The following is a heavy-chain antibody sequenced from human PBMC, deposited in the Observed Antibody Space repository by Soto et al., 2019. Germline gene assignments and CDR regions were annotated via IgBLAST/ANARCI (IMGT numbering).Heavy chain of an antibody. CDR1: VFIISDEG. V-gene: IGHV3-74*01. Sequence: EVQLVESGGGLVQPGGSLRLACATSVFIISDEGMHWVRQAPGKGLLWVSRINKDGRYRNYADFVEGRFTISRDDAKSELYLQLDGWRAEDTAVYYCARGGLEPFDYLCQGAVVTVSS. D-gene: IGHD1-1*01. CDR2: INKDGRYR. J-gene: IGHJ4*02. CDR3: ARGGLEPFDY.